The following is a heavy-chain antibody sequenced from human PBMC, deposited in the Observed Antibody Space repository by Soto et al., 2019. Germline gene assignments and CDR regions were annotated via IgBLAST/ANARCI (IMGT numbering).Heavy chain of an antibody. J-gene: IGHJ3*02. CDR3: AGGAAAGLSVAFDI. Sequence: GGSLRLSCAASGFTFSSYSMNWVRQAPGKGLEWVSSISSSSSYIYYADSVKGRFTISRDNAKNSLYLQMNSLRAEDTALYYCAGGAAAGLSVAFDIWGQGTMVTVSS. V-gene: IGHV3-21*04. D-gene: IGHD6-13*01. CDR1: GFTFSSYS. CDR2: ISSSSSYI.